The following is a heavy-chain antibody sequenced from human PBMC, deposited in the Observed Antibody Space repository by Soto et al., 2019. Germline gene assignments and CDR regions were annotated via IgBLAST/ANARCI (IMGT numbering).Heavy chain of an antibody. CDR2: ISAYNGNT. D-gene: IGHD2-2*02. V-gene: IGHV1-18*04. Sequence: ASVKVSCKASGYTFTSYGISWVRQAPGQGLEWMGWISAYNGNTNYAQKLQGRVTMTADTSTSTAYMELRSLRSDDTAVYYCASRYFSSSRCYRGIQNYYYYYGMEVWGQGRTVPVS. J-gene: IGHJ6*02. CDR3: ASRYFSSSRCYRGIQNYYYYYGMEV. CDR1: GYTFTSYG.